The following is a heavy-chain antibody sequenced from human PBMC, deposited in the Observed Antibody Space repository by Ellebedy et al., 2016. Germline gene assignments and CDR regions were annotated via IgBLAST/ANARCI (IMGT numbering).Heavy chain of an antibody. CDR3: ARGHFCSSTSCSYMDV. D-gene: IGHD2-2*01. CDR1: GFTFSSYA. J-gene: IGHJ6*03. Sequence: GESLKISXAASGFTFSSYAMSWVRQAPGKGLEWVSAISGSGGSTYYADSVKGRFTISRDNAKNSLYLQMNSLRAEDTAVYYCARGHFCSSTSCSYMDVWGKGTTVTVSS. CDR2: ISGSGGST. V-gene: IGHV3-23*01.